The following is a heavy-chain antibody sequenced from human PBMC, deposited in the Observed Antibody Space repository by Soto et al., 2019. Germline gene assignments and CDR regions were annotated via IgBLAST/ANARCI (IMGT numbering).Heavy chain of an antibody. D-gene: IGHD3-9*01. CDR3: ARAGVGYDVLTGYYPKPIFDY. J-gene: IGHJ4*02. V-gene: IGHV4-59*01. CDR1: GGSISSYY. Sequence: SETLSLTCTVSGGSISSYYWSWIRQPPGKGLEWIGYIYYSGSTNYNPSLKSRVTISVDTSKNHFSLKLTSVTAADTAVYYCARAGVGYDVLTGYYPKPIFDYWGQGTLVTVSS. CDR2: IYYSGST.